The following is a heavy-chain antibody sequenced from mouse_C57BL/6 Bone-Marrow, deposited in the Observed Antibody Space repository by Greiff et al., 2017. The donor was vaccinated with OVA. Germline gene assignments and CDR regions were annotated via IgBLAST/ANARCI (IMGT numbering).Heavy chain of an antibody. CDR3: ARYVYYAYSRNYFDY. CDR2: ISYSGSI. D-gene: IGHD2-1*01. J-gene: IGHJ2*01. V-gene: IGHV3-8*01. Sequence: EVKLMESGAGLAKPSPTLSLTCSVTGYSFTSDYWNWIRKFPGHKLEYMGYISYSGSIYYNTSLKSRISLTRDTSTNQNYLQLKAVTTENTTTYDCARYVYYAYSRNYFDYWGQGTTLTVSS. CDR1: GYSFTSDY.